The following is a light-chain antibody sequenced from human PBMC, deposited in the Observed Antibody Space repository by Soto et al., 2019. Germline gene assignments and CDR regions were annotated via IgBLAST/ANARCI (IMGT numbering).Light chain of an antibody. CDR3: LQLNSYPLMYT. CDR1: QGITSY. Sequence: DIQLTQSPSFLSASVGDRVTITCRASQGITSYLAWYQQKPGKAPKLLIYAASLLQSGVPSRFSGSGSGTEFTLTISSLQPEDFATYYCLQLNSYPLMYTFGQGTKLEIK. CDR2: AAS. J-gene: IGKJ2*01. V-gene: IGKV1-9*01.